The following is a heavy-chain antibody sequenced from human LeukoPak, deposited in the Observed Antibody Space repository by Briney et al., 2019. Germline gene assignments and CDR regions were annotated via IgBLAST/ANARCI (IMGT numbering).Heavy chain of an antibody. V-gene: IGHV4-4*07. CDR3: AGHNYGDYVGYFDY. Sequence: SETLSLTCTVSGGSISSYYWSWIRQPAGKGLEWIGRIYTSGSTNYNPSLKSRVTMSIDTSKNQFSLKLSSVTAADTAVYYCAGHNYGDYVGYFDYWGQGTLVTVSS. D-gene: IGHD4-17*01. J-gene: IGHJ4*02. CDR2: IYTSGST. CDR1: GGSISSYY.